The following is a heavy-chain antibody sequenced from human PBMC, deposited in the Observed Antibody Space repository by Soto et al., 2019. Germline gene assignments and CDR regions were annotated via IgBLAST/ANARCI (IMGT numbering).Heavy chain of an antibody. V-gene: IGHV3-64*02. CDR1: GFTFSSYA. D-gene: IGHD3-10*01. Sequence: EVQLVESGEGLVQPGGSLRLSCAASGFTFSSYAMHWFRQAPGKGLEHVSVISSNGGSTDYVDSVKGRFTISRDNSKSTLYLQMVSLRTENTAVDYCARGHLTRGDYLDYRGQGTLVTVSS. J-gene: IGHJ4*02. CDR3: ARGHLTRGDYLDY. CDR2: ISSNGGST.